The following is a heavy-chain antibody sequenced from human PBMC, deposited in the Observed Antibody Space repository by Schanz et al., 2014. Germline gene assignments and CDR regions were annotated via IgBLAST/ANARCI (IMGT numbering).Heavy chain of an antibody. D-gene: IGHD5-12*01. Sequence: QVQLVESGGGVVQPGRSLRLSCAASGITLSGYGLHWVRQAPGKGLEWVGFIRYDGSNNYYADSVKGRFTISRDNAKNSVYVQMNSLRAEDTAVYYCARISGPPRGSYCFDHWGQGTLVTVSS. CDR2: IRYDGSNN. CDR1: GITLSGYG. J-gene: IGHJ4*02. CDR3: ARISGPPRGSYCFDH. V-gene: IGHV3-33*08.